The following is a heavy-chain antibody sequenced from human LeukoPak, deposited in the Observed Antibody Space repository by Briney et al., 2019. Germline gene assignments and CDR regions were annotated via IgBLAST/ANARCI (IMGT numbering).Heavy chain of an antibody. D-gene: IGHD1-1*01. V-gene: IGHV7-4-1*02. CDR3: ARVKYNWNDIFENWFDP. CDR2: INTVTGNP. J-gene: IGHJ5*02. Sequence: ASVKVSCKASGYTFISYAMNWVRQAPGQGLEWMGWINTVTGNPTYAQGFTGQFVFSVDTSVNTAYLQISSLRTEDTAVYYCARVKYNWNDIFENWFDPWGQGTLVTVSS. CDR1: GYTFISYA.